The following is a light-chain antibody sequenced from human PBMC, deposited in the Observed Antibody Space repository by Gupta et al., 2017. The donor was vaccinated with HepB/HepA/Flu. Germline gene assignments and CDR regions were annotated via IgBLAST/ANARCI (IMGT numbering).Light chain of an antibody. CDR1: SSDVGGYNY. Sequence: QSALTQPRSVSGSPGQSVTISCTGTSSDVGGYNYVSWYQQHPGKAPKLMIYDVTRRPSGVPDRFSGSKSGNTASLTISGLQAEDEAYYYCCAYGGRDILVFGGGTKLTVL. CDR2: DVT. V-gene: IGLV2-11*01. CDR3: CAYGGRDILV. J-gene: IGLJ2*01.